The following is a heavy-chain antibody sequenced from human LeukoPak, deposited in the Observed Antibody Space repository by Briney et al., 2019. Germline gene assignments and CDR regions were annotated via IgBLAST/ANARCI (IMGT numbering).Heavy chain of an antibody. CDR3: ARVDIAVAGTLLDY. CDR2: IYHSGST. J-gene: IGHJ4*02. Sequence: SGTLSLTCAVSGGSISSSNWWRCVRQPPGEGLEGIGEIYHSGSTNYNPSLKSRVTISVDKSKNQFSLKLRSVTAADTAVYYCARVDIAVAGTLLDYWGQGTLVTVSS. CDR1: GGSISSSNW. V-gene: IGHV4-4*02. D-gene: IGHD6-19*01.